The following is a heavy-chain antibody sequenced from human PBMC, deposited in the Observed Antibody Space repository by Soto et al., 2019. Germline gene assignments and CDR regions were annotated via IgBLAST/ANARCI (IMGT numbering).Heavy chain of an antibody. Sequence: QVQLVQSGAEVKKPGSSVNVSCKASGGTFSNYAISWVRQAPGQGLEWMGGIIPIIGTANYAQKFQGRVTITADESTSTAYMELSGLRSEDTALYYCARTMRWLQPMDYFEYWGQGTLVTVSS. CDR3: ARTMRWLQPMDYFEY. CDR1: GGTFSNYA. V-gene: IGHV1-69*01. J-gene: IGHJ4*02. D-gene: IGHD5-12*01. CDR2: IIPIIGTA.